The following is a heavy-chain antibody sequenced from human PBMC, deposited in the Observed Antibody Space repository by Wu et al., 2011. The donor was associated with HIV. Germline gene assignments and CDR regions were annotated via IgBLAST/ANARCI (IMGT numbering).Heavy chain of an antibody. Sequence: QVQLVQSGAEVKKPGASVKVSCKASGYTFSTSGVSWVRQAPGQGLEWMGWISTYSGNTKYAQRLQGRVTMTTDTPANTAYMELRSLRSDDTAVYYCARDGSSAQLDLYYNHMDVWGKGTTVTVSS. CDR2: ISTYSGNT. V-gene: IGHV1-18*01. CDR1: GYTFSTSG. CDR3: ARDGSSAQLDLYYNHMDV. J-gene: IGHJ6*03. D-gene: IGHD6-6*01.